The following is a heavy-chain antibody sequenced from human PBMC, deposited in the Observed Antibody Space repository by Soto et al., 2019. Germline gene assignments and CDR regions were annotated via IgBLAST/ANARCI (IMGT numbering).Heavy chain of an antibody. CDR3: ARGRGGATTDYFDY. J-gene: IGHJ4*02. CDR2: ISAYNGNT. CDR1: GYTFTSYG. V-gene: IGHV1-18*01. D-gene: IGHD1-26*01. Sequence: ASVKVSCKASGYTFTSYGISWVRQAPGQGLEWMGWISAYNGNTNYAQKLQGRVTMTRDTSTSTVYMELSSLRSEDTAVYYCARGRGGATTDYFDYWGQGTLVTVSS.